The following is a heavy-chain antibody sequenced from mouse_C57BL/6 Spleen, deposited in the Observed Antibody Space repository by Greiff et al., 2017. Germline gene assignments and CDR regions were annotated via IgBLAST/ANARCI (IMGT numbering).Heavy chain of an antibody. D-gene: IGHD1-1*01. J-gene: IGHJ1*03. CDR2: IYPGDGDT. Sequence: QVQLKQSGAELVKPGASVKISCKASGYAFSSYWMNWVKQRPGKGLEWIGQIYPGDGDTNYNGKFKGKATLTADKSSSTAYLQLSSLTSEDTAVXFCARRPPYYGGSYGYFDVWGTGTTVTVSS. CDR1: GYAFSSYW. CDR3: ARRPPYYGGSYGYFDV. V-gene: IGHV1-80*01.